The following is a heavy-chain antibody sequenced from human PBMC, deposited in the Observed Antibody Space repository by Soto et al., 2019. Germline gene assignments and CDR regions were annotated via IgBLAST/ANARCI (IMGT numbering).Heavy chain of an antibody. CDR2: VIPIFGTA. Sequence: QVQLVQSGAEVKKPGSSVKVSCKAPGGTFSSYAISWVRQAPGQGLEWMGGVIPIFGTAKYEQKFQGRVTITADESTNTGYMELRSLRSEDTAVYYCARSQGGSSSLDIYYYYYYGMDVWGQGTTVTVSS. CDR1: GGTFSSYA. D-gene: IGHD2-15*01. J-gene: IGHJ6*02. CDR3: ARSQGGSSSLDIYYYYYYGMDV. V-gene: IGHV1-69*01.